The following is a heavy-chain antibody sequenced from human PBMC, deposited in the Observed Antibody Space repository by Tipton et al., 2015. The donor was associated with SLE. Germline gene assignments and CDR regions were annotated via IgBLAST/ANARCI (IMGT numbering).Heavy chain of an antibody. D-gene: IGHD4-17*01. CDR3: AKETFYGDYDY. V-gene: IGHV3-23*01. J-gene: IGHJ4*02. Sequence: SLRLSCAASGSTFKNYAMTWIRQAPGKGLEWVSSVSGGGYTYYAASVKGRFTISRDNSKNTLYLQMDSLRAEDTAVYYCAKETFYGDYDYWGQGSLVTVSS. CDR1: GSTFKNYA. CDR2: VSGGGYT.